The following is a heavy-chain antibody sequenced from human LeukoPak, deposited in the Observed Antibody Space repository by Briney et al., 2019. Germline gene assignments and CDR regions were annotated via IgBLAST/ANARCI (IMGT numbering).Heavy chain of an antibody. D-gene: IGHD3-10*01. CDR3: ARDSGYGMDV. J-gene: IGHJ6*02. V-gene: IGHV4-59*01. CDR2: INYSGST. CDR1: GDSISSYY. Sequence: ASETLSLTCTVSGDSISSYYWSWIRQPPGKGLEWIGYINYSGSTNYNPSLKSRVTISVDTSKNQFSLKLTSVTAADTAVYYCARDSGYGMDVWGQGTTVTVSS.